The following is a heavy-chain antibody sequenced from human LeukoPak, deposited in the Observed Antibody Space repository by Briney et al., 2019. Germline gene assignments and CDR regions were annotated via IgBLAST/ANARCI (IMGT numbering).Heavy chain of an antibody. Sequence: SETLSLTCTVSGDSISSSNSYWGWIRQPPGKGLEWIGSIYYSGNTYYNASLKSRVTISVDTSKNQFSLKLTSVTAADTAVYYCASKPEGYDYVWGSYRRHYYYYMDVWGKGTTVTVSS. V-gene: IGHV4-39*01. CDR1: GDSISSSNSY. D-gene: IGHD3-16*02. CDR2: IYYSGNT. J-gene: IGHJ6*03. CDR3: ASKPEGYDYVWGSYRRHYYYYMDV.